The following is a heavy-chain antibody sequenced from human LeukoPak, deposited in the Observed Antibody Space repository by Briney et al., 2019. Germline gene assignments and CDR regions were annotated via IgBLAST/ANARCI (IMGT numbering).Heavy chain of an antibody. CDR2: VYHSGST. CDR1: GYSISIGYY. D-gene: IGHD1/OR15-1a*01. J-gene: IGHJ4*02. Sequence: SETLSLTCTVSGYSISIGYYWGWIRPPPGKGLEWIGSVYHSGSTYYNPSLKSRVTISVDTSKNQFSLKLSSVTAADTAFYYCARDEMEHHGSYYDFWGQGTLVTVSS. CDR3: ARDEMEHHGSYYDF. V-gene: IGHV4-38-2*02.